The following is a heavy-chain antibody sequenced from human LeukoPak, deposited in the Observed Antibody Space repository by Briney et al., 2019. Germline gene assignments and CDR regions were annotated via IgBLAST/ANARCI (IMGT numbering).Heavy chain of an antibody. CDR1: GFTFSSYA. D-gene: IGHD3-22*01. Sequence: GGSLRLSCAASGFTFSSYAMSWVRQAPGKGLEWVSAISGSGGSTYYADSVKGRFTISRDNSKNTLYLQMNSLRAEDTAVHYCAKEGPYDSSGYYARPGSLDYWGQGTLVTVSS. J-gene: IGHJ4*02. CDR2: ISGSGGST. CDR3: AKEGPYDSSGYYARPGSLDY. V-gene: IGHV3-23*01.